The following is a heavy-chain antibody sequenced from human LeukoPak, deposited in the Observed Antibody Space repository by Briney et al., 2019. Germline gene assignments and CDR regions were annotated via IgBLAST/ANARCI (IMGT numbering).Heavy chain of an antibody. CDR1: GGSISSGGYY. V-gene: IGHV4-30-2*01. CDR3: ARVPAVTTADGVPLGTNWFDP. D-gene: IGHD4-11*01. J-gene: IGHJ5*02. CDR2: IYHSGST. Sequence: PSQTLSLTCTVSGGSISSGGYYWSWIRQPPGKGLEWIGYIYHSGSTYYNPSLKSRVTISVDRSKNQFSLKLSSVTAADTAVYYCARVPAVTTADGVPLGTNWFDPWGQGTLVTVSS.